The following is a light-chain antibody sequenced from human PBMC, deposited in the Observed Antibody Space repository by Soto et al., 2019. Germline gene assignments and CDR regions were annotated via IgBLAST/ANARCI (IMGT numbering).Light chain of an antibody. V-gene: IGKV1-5*03. J-gene: IGKJ1*01. CDR2: MAS. CDR1: QSIGTS. CDR3: QKYNTYSRT. Sequence: DIQMTQSPSTLSASVGDRITITCRASQSIGTSLAWYQQKPGKAPKLLIYMASNLQSGVPSRFGGAGSGTEVTLTIRSLQPDDFATYYCQKYNTYSRTFGQGTKVDIK.